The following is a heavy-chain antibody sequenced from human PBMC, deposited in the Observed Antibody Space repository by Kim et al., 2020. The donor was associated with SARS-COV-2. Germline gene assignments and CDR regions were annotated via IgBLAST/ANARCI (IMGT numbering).Heavy chain of an antibody. CDR3: ARDRRVMVYYYYYGMDV. Sequence: GGSLRLSCAASGFTFGSYGMHWVRQAPGKGLEWVAVISYDGSNKYYADSVKGRFTISRDNSKNTLYLQMNSLRAEDTAVYYCARDRRVMVYYYYYGMDVWGQGTTVTVSS. CDR1: GFTFGSYG. V-gene: IGHV3-33*05. J-gene: IGHJ6*02. CDR2: ISYDGSNK. D-gene: IGHD3-16*01.